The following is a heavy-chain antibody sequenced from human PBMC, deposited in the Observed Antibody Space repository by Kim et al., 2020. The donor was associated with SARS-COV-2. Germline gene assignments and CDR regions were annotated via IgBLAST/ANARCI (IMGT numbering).Heavy chain of an antibody. CDR1: GGSFSGYY. D-gene: IGHD3-9*01. CDR2: INHSGST. V-gene: IGHV4-34*01. J-gene: IGHJ6*01. Sequence: SETLSLTCAVYGGSFSGYYWSWIRQPPGKGLEWIGEINHSGSTNYNPSLKSRVTISVDTSKNQFSLKLSSVTAADTAVYYCASSEKYYDILTGLYYYYG. CDR3: ASSEKYYDILTGLYYYYG.